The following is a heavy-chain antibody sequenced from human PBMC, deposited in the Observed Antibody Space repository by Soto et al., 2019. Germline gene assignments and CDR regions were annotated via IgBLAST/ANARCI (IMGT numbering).Heavy chain of an antibody. Sequence: GGSLRLSCAASGFTFDDYAMHWVRQAPGKGLEWVSSISWNSGSIGYADSVKGRFTISRDNAKNSLYLEMNSLRGEDTALYYCAKDSGGGPGVNWGQGTLVTVSS. D-gene: IGHD3-10*01. CDR3: AKDSGGGPGVN. J-gene: IGHJ4*02. V-gene: IGHV3-9*01. CDR2: ISWNSGSI. CDR1: GFTFDDYA.